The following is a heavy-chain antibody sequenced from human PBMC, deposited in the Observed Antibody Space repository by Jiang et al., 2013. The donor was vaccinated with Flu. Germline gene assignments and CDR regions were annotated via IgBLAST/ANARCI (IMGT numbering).Heavy chain of an antibody. CDR3: ASLSVWFSYYYGMDV. J-gene: IGHJ6*02. V-gene: IGHV5-10-1*03. Sequence: VQLVESGAEVKKPGESLRISCKGSGYSFTSYWISWVRQMPGKGLEWMGRIDPSDSYTNYSPSFQGHVTISADKSISTAYLQWSSLKASDTAMYYCASLSVWFSYYYGMDVWGQGTTGHRLL. D-gene: IGHD3-10*01. CDR2: IDPSDSYT. CDR1: GYSFTSYW.